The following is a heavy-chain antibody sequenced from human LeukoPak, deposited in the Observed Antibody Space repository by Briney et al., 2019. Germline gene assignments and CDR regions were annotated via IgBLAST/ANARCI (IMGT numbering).Heavy chain of an antibody. V-gene: IGHV1-8*01. J-gene: IGHJ4*02. CDR3: ARGGYVWGSYRPPYYFDY. CDR2: MNPNSGNT. D-gene: IGHD3-16*02. CDR1: GYTFTSYD. Sequence: ASVKVSCKASGYTFTSYDINWVRQATGQGLEWMGWMNPNSGNTGYAQKFQGRVTMTRNTSISTAYMELSSLRSEDTAVYYCARGGYVWGSYRPPYYFDYWGQGTLVTVSS.